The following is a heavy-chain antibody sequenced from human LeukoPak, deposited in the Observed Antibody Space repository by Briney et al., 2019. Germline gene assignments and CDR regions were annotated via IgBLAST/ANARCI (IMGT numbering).Heavy chain of an antibody. D-gene: IGHD2-15*01. CDR1: GGTFSSYA. CDR2: IIPILGIA. V-gene: IGHV1-69*04. Sequence: SVKVSCKASGGTFSSYAISWVRQAPGQGLEWMGRIIPILGIANYAQKFQGRVTITADKSTSTAYMELSSVTAADTAVYYCARGGGSGYYYYYYYMDVWGKGTTVTVSS. J-gene: IGHJ6*03. CDR3: ARGGGSGYYYYYYYMDV.